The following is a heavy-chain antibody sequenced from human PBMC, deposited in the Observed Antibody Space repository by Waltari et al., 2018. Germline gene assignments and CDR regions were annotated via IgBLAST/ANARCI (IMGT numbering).Heavy chain of an antibody. V-gene: IGHV1-69*08. J-gene: IGHJ6*02. CDR1: GDTFSSYT. CDR3: ARDPINPAEYYYYGMDV. CDR2: IIPILGIA. Sequence: QVQLVQSGAEVKKPGSSVKVSCKASGDTFSSYTISWVRQAPGQGLEWMGRIIPILGIANYAQKCQGRVTITADKSTSTAYMELSSLRSEDTAVYYCARDPINPAEYYYYGMDVWGQGTTVAVSS.